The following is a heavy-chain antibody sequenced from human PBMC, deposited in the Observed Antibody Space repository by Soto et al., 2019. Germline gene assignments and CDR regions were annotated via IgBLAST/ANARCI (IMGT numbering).Heavy chain of an antibody. J-gene: IGHJ6*02. CDR2: IYHSGST. Sequence: SETLSLTXAVSGGSISSSNWWSWVRQPPGKGLEWIGEIYHSGSTNYNPSLKSRVTISVDKSKNQFSLKLSSVTAADTAVYYCARVSGSYYYGMDVWGQGTTVTVSS. V-gene: IGHV4-4*02. CDR3: ARVSGSYYYGMDV. D-gene: IGHD1-26*01. CDR1: GGSISSSNW.